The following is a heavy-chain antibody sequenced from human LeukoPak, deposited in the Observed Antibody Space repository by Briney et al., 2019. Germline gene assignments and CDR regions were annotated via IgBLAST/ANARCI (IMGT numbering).Heavy chain of an antibody. J-gene: IGHJ3*02. Sequence: SRTLSLTCAVSGGSFRRSNWWSGVRPPPGTGLEWRGQIYHSGSTNYNPSLKSRVTISVDKSKNQFALKLSSVTAADTAVYYCARAPIVVELNAFDIWGQGTMVTVSS. V-gene: IGHV4-4*02. D-gene: IGHD2-21*01. CDR1: GGSFRRSNW. CDR2: IYHSGST. CDR3: ARAPIVVELNAFDI.